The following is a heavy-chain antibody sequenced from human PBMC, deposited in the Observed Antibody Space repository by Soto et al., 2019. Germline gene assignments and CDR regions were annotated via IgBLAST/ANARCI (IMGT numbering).Heavy chain of an antibody. CDR3: ARGGNYLAY. Sequence: SETLSLTCTVSGGSISSYYWSWIRQPPGKGLEWIGYIYYSGTTHYNPSLKSRVTMSVDTSKNQFSLKLSSVTAADTAVYYCARGGNYLAYWGQGTLVTVSS. D-gene: IGHD3-16*01. CDR2: IYYSGTT. V-gene: IGHV4-59*12. CDR1: GGSISSYY. J-gene: IGHJ4*02.